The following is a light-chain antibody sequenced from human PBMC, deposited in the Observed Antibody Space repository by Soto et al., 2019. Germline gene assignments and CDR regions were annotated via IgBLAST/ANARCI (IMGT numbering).Light chain of an antibody. Sequence: DIQMTQSPSTLSAFVGDRVTITCRASQSISSWLDWYQQKPGKAPKLLVYQASTLESGVPLRFSGSGSRTEFSLTINSLQSDDFATYYCQQYDSYSWTFGQGTKVEVK. CDR2: QAS. CDR1: QSISSW. CDR3: QQYDSYSWT. V-gene: IGKV1-5*03. J-gene: IGKJ1*01.